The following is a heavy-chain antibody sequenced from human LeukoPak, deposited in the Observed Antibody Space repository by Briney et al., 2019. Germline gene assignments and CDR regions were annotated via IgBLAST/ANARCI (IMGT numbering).Heavy chain of an antibody. Sequence: GGSLRLSCAASGFTFSSYWMSWVRQAPGKGLEWVANIKEDGTDKYYVDSVKGRFTISRDNAKNSLYLQMNSLRAEDTAVYYCASRSINWYRGNNWFDPWGQGTLVTVSS. J-gene: IGHJ5*02. CDR1: GFTFSSYW. V-gene: IGHV3-7*01. CDR2: IKEDGTDK. CDR3: ASRSINWYRGNNWFDP. D-gene: IGHD6-13*01.